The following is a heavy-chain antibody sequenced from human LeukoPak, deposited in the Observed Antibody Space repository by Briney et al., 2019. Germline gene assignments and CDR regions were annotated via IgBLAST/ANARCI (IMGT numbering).Heavy chain of an antibody. CDR3: ARGAIDYAFDI. J-gene: IGHJ3*02. V-gene: IGHV4-30-2*01. Sequence: SETLSLTCAVSGGSISSGGYSWSWIRQPPGKGLEWIGYIYDSGSTYYNPSLKSRVTISVDTSKNQFSLKLSSVTAADTAVYYCARGAIDYAFDIWGQGTMVTVSS. D-gene: IGHD2-21*01. CDR1: GGSISSGGYS. CDR2: IYDSGST.